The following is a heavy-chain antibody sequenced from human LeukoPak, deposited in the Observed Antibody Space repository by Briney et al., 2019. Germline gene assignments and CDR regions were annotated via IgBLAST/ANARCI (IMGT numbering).Heavy chain of an antibody. CDR3: SRDQASYCSGGSCSPGDAFDI. V-gene: IGHV4-59*01. D-gene: IGHD2-15*01. J-gene: IGHJ3*02. Sequence: SETLSLTCTVSGGSISSYYWSWIRQPPGQGLEWIGYIYSSGSANYNPSLKSRVTISVDTSKNQFSLKPSSVTASRTPMYSFSRDQASYCSGGSCSPGDAFDIWGQGTMVTVSS. CDR2: IYSSGSA. CDR1: GGSISSYY.